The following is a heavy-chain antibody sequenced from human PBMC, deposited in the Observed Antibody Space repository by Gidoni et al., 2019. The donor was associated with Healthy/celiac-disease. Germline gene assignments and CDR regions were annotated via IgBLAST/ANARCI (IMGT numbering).Heavy chain of an antibody. CDR2: IIPIFGSA. CDR1: GGTFSSYA. J-gene: IGHJ6*02. CDR3: ARGARKFRGVIIFEYYYYYYGMDV. Sequence: QVQLVQSGAEVKKPGSSVKVSCKASGGTFSSYAISWVRQAPGQGLEWMGGIIPIFGSANYAQKFQGRVTITADESTSTAYMELSSLRSEDTAVYYCARGARKFRGVIIFEYYYYYYGMDVWGQGTTVTVSS. D-gene: IGHD3-10*01. V-gene: IGHV1-69*01.